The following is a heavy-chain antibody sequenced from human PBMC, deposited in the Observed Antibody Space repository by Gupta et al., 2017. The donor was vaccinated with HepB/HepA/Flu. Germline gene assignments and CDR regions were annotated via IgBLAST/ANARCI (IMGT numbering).Heavy chain of an antibody. V-gene: IGHV3-48*03. CDR1: GFIFSSFE. CDR3: VRENRPLDV. J-gene: IGHJ6*02. CDR2: ISSSGSTK. Sequence: EVQLVESGGGLVQPGGSLRLSCAASGFIFSSFEMNWVRQAPGKGLEWVSYISSSGSTKFYADSVKGRFTISRDNANNSLYLQMSSLRADDTAVYYCVRENRPLDVWGQGTTVTVSS.